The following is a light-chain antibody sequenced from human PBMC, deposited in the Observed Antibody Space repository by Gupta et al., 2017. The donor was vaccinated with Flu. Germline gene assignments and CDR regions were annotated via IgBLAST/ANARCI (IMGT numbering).Light chain of an antibody. J-gene: IGKJ3*01. CDR3: QQANNCPFT. V-gene: IGKV3-15*01. Sequence: ETAMTQAAATLSVSPGERATLSCRASQSVSDKLAWYQQRPGQAPRLLIFGASARAIGIPASISGSRSGTPITLTIACLHCADSAIYYCQQANNCPFTFGHRTTVDIK. CDR1: QSVSDK. CDR2: GAS.